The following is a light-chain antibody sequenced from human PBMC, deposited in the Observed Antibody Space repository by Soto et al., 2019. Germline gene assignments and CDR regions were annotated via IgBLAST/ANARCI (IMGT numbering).Light chain of an antibody. CDR2: EVR. V-gene: IGLV2-14*01. CDR3: SAYTSRSTLV. CDR1: SSDIGGYNY. Sequence: QSVLTQPASVSGSLGQSITISCTGTSSDIGGYNYVSWYQHYPGKAPKLLIYEVRNRPSGISYRFSGSKSGTTASLTISSLLPEDEADYYCSAYTSRSTLVFGGGTKLTVL. J-gene: IGLJ2*01.